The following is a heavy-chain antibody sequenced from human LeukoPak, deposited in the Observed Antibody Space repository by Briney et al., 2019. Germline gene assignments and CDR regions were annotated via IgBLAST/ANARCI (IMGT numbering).Heavy chain of an antibody. Sequence: SVKVSCKASGGTFTHFVISWLRQAPGQGLEWMGGIAPISGTPVYAQKFQGRVTMTTDTSTSTAYMELRSLRSDDTAVYYCARDRLDILTGYYSSGNIFDYWGQGTLVTVSS. CDR2: IAPISGTP. J-gene: IGHJ4*02. V-gene: IGHV1-69*05. CDR1: GGTFTHFV. D-gene: IGHD3-9*01. CDR3: ARDRLDILTGYYSSGNIFDY.